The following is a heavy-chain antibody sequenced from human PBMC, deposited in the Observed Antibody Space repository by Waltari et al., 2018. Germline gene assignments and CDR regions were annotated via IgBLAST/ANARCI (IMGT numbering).Heavy chain of an antibody. CDR2: INHSGST. J-gene: IGHJ4*02. D-gene: IGHD4-17*01. CDR1: GGSFSGYY. Sequence: QVQLQQWGAGLLKPSETLSLTCAVYGGSFSGYYWSWIRQPPGKGLEWIGEINHSGSTTYNPSLKSRVTISVDTSKNQFSLKLSSVTAADTAVYYCARVSTVTTRVDYWGQGTLVTVSS. CDR3: ARVSTVTTRVDY. V-gene: IGHV4-34*01.